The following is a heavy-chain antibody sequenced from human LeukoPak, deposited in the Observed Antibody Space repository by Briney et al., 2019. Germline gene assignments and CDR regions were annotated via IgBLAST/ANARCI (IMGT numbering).Heavy chain of an antibody. Sequence: KPSETLSLTCTVSGGSISSYYWTWIRQPPGKGLEWIGYIYHTGNIKYNPSLNSRVTISVDTSKNQFSLKLSSVTAADTAVYYCARSTVEMATIPSYFDYWGQGTLVTVSS. CDR3: ARSTVEMATIPSYFDY. V-gene: IGHV4-59*01. D-gene: IGHD5-24*01. J-gene: IGHJ4*02. CDR2: IYHTGNI. CDR1: GGSISSYY.